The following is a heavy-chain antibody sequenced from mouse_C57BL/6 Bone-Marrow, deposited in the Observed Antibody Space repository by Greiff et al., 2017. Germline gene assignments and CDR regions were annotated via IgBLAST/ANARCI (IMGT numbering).Heavy chain of an antibody. V-gene: IGHV5-4*01. D-gene: IGHD6-5*01. J-gene: IGHJ1*03. CDR1: GFTFSSYA. CDR2: ISDGGSYT. CDR3: ARDRSLQRPYFDV. Sequence: EVMLVESGGGLVKPGGSLKLSCAASGFTFSSYAMSWVRQTPENRLEWVATISDGGSYTYYPDNVKGRFTISRDNAKNNLYLQMSHLKSEDTAMYYCARDRSLQRPYFDVWGTGTTVTVSS.